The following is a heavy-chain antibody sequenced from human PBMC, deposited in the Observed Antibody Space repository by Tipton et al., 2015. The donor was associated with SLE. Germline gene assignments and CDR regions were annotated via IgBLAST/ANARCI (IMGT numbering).Heavy chain of an antibody. Sequence: LRLSCTVSGGSISSGDYYWSWIRQPPGKGLEWIGYIYHSGSTYYNPSLKSRVTISVDRSKNQFSLKLSSVTAADTAVYYCARGPYSSRASSGWCFDYWGQGTLVTVSS. J-gene: IGHJ4*02. CDR2: IYHSGST. D-gene: IGHD6-19*01. CDR3: ARGPYSSRASSGWCFDY. CDR1: GGSISSGDYY. V-gene: IGHV4-30-2*01.